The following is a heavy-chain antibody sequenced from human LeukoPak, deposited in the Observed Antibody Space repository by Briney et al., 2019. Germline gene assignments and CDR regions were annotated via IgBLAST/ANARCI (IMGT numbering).Heavy chain of an antibody. V-gene: IGHV3-7*03. J-gene: IGHJ4*02. CDR1: GFTFSSYW. CDR3: ATSKLEWLFNFYY. CDR2: IRQDGDEK. D-gene: IGHD3-3*01. Sequence: GGSLRLSCAASGFTFSSYWMSWVRQAPGKGLEWVANIRQDGDEKYYVDSVKGRFIISRDNAKNSLYLQINSLRAEDTAVYFCATSKLEWLFNFYYWGQGTLVTVSS.